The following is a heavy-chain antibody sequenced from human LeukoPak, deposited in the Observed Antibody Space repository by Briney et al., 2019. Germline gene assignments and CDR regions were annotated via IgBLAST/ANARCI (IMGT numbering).Heavy chain of an antibody. CDR1: GGSVSSGSYY. V-gene: IGHV4-61*02. D-gene: IGHD3-10*01. Sequence: SQTLSLTCTVSGGSVSSGSYYWSWIRQPAGKGLEWIGRIYTSGSTNYNPSLKSRVTMSVDTSKNQFSLKLSSVTAADTAVYYCARSITMVRGVVESWFDPWGQGTLVTVSS. CDR2: IYTSGST. J-gene: IGHJ5*02. CDR3: ARSITMVRGVVESWFDP.